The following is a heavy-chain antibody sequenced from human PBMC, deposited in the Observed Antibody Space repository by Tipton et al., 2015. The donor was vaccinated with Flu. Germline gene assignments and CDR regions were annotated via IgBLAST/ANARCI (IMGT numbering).Heavy chain of an antibody. D-gene: IGHD1-26*01. CDR3: ARALRGPVGATLGY. Sequence: TLSLACTVSGGSISSSTYYWGWIRQPPGKGLEWIGSIYYSGSSYYNPSLKSRVTISLDTSKNQFSLNLSSVTAADTAVYYCARALRGPVGATLGYWGQGTLVTVSS. CDR1: GGSISSSTYY. CDR2: IYYSGSS. J-gene: IGHJ4*02. V-gene: IGHV4-39*07.